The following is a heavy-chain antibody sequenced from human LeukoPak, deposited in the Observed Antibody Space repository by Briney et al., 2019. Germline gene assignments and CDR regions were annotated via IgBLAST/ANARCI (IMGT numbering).Heavy chain of an antibody. V-gene: IGHV3-21*01. D-gene: IGHD3-10*01. CDR2: ISSSSSYI. CDR3: APSYGSGSYSGY. J-gene: IGHJ4*02. Sequence: GGSLRLSCAASGFTFSSYSMNWVRQAPGKGLEWVSSISSSSSYIYYADSVKGRFTISRDNAKNSLYLQMNSLRAEDTAVYYCAPSYGSGSYSGYWGQGTLVTVSS. CDR1: GFTFSSYS.